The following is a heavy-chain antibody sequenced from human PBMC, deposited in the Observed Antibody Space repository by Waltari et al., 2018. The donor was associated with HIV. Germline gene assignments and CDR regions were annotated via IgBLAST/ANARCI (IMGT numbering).Heavy chain of an antibody. CDR2: IHYRGST. J-gene: IGHJ6*02. Sequence: QVRLRESGPGLVQPSETLSLTCTVSAASIRRDYWSWMRLPPGKGLEWIGYIHYRGSTFSNPSFQGRVAITADTSKNQLSLNLTSVTSADTAVYYCARGDRTWGYYFDTSGHYFGMDVWGQGTTVTVSS. V-gene: IGHV4-59*01. CDR1: AASIRRDY. D-gene: IGHD3-22*01. CDR3: ARGDRTWGYYFDTSGHYFGMDV.